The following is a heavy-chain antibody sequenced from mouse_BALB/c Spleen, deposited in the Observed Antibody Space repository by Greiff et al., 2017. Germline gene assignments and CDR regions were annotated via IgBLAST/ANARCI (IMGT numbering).Heavy chain of an antibody. CDR2: INPSNGGT. V-gene: IGHV1S81*02. J-gene: IGHJ1*01. Sequence: QVQLQQPGAALVKPGASVKLSCKASGYTFTSYYMYWVKQRPGQGLEWIGGINPSNGGTNFNEKFKSKATLTVDKSSSTAYMQLSSLTSEDSAVYYCTRNYGSSYGYWYFDVWGAGTTVTVSS. CDR3: TRNYGSSYGYWYFDV. CDR1: GYTFTSYY. D-gene: IGHD1-1*01.